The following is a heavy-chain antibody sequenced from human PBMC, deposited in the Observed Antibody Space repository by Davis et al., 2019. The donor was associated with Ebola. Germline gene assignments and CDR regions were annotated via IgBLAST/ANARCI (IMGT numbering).Heavy chain of an antibody. CDR1: GFTFSSYG. Sequence: PGGSLRLSCAASGFTFSSYGMHWVRQAPGKGLEWVAVIWYDGSNKYYADSVKGRFTISRDNSKNTLYLQMNSLRAEDTAVYYCARMGEKAAGLFDYWGQGTLVTVSS. CDR3: ARMGEKAAGLFDY. J-gene: IGHJ4*02. V-gene: IGHV3-33*01. CDR2: IWYDGSNK. D-gene: IGHD6-13*01.